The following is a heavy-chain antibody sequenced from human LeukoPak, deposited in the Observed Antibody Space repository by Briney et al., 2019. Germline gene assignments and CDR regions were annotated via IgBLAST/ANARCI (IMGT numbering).Heavy chain of an antibody. Sequence: SETLSLTCTVSGGSISSSSYHWGWIRQPPGKGLEWIGSIYYSGSTYYNPSLKSRVTISVDTSKNQFSLKLSSVTAADTAVYYCARTYDFWSGYTMYYFDYWGQGTLVTVSS. D-gene: IGHD3-3*01. J-gene: IGHJ4*02. CDR2: IYYSGST. V-gene: IGHV4-39*01. CDR3: ARTYDFWSGYTMYYFDY. CDR1: GGSISSSSYH.